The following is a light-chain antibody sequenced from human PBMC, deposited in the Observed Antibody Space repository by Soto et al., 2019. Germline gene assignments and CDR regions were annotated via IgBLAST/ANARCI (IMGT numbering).Light chain of an antibody. CDR2: DAS. V-gene: IGKV1-5*01. CDR1: QSISSW. CDR3: QQYNSYSPWT. J-gene: IGKJ1*01. Sequence: DIQMTQSPSPLSASVVDRVTITCPASQSISSWLAWYQQKPGKAPKLLIYDASSLESGVPSRFSGSGSGTEFTLTISSLQPDDFATYYCQQYNSYSPWTCGQGTKVDIK.